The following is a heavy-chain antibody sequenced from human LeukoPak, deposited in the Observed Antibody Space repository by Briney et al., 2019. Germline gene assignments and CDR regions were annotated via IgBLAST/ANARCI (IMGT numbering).Heavy chain of an antibody. CDR2: INPSGGST. D-gene: IGHD6-19*01. V-gene: IGHV1-46*01. J-gene: IGHJ6*03. CDR1: GYTFTSYY. Sequence: ASVKVSCKASGYTFTSYYMHWVRQAPGQGLEWMGIINPSGGSTSYAQKFQGRVTMTRDTSTSTVYMELSSLRSEDTAVYYCARDRANIGSGWYSYYYYYMDVWGKGTTVTVSS. CDR3: ARDRANIGSGWYSYYYYYMDV.